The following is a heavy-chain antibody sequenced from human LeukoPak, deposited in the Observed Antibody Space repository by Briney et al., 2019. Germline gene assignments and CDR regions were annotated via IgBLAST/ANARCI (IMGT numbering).Heavy chain of an antibody. CDR3: ARVLLERPGIDSFDM. V-gene: IGHV3-48*01. CDR2: INSGSSTI. J-gene: IGHJ3*02. D-gene: IGHD1-1*01. Sequence: GGSLRLSCGASEFRLRSYSMDWARQAPGKGLEWVYHINSGSSTIYYADSVKGRFTISRDNAGNSLYLHMNSLRAEDTAVYYCARVLLERPGIDSFDMWGQGTMVTVSS. CDR1: EFRLRSYS.